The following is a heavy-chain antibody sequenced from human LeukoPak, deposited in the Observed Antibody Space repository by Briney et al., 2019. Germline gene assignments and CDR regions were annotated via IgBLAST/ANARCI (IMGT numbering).Heavy chain of an antibody. D-gene: IGHD2-2*02. J-gene: IGHJ4*02. CDR1: GFTFSSYS. V-gene: IGHV3-21*01. CDR2: ISSSSYI. CDR3: ARADCSSTSCYRFGGDFDY. Sequence: GGSLRLSCAASGFTFSSYSMNWVRQAPGKGLEWVSSISSSSYIYYADSVKGRFTISRDNAKNSLYLQMNSLRAEGTAVYYCARADCSSTSCYRFGGDFDYWGQGTLVTVSS.